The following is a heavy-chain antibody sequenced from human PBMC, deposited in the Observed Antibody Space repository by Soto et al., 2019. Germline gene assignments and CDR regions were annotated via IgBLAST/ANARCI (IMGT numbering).Heavy chain of an antibody. D-gene: IGHD6-13*01. Sequence: EVQLVESGGGLVQPGGSLRLSCAASGFTFSSYWMSWVRQAPGKGLEWVANIKQDGSEKYYVDSVKGRFTISRDNAQNSLYLQMNSLRAEDTAVYYCARDLGESRVAAGTWFDPWGQGTLVTVSS. J-gene: IGHJ5*02. V-gene: IGHV3-7*05. CDR1: GFTFSSYW. CDR2: IKQDGSEK. CDR3: ARDLGESRVAAGTWFDP.